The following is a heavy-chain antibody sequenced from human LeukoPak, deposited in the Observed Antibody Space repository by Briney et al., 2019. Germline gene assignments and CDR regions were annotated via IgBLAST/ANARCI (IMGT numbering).Heavy chain of an antibody. CDR2: INPNSGGT. J-gene: IGHJ4*02. D-gene: IGHD3-9*01. CDR3: ATVRYFDWLPHFDY. Sequence: ASVKVSCKASGYAFTGYYMHWVRLAPGQGLEWMGWINPNSGGTNYAQKFQGRVTMTRDTSISTAYMELSRLRSDDTAVYYCATVRYFDWLPHFDYWGQGTLVTVSS. V-gene: IGHV1-2*02. CDR1: GYAFTGYY.